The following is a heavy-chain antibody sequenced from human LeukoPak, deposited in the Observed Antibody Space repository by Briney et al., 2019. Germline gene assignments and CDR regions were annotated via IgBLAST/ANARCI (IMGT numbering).Heavy chain of an antibody. CDR1: GFSVSTSF. CDR3: ARTEEQVGDAFDI. J-gene: IGHJ3*02. Sequence: PGGSLRLSCASSGFSVSTSFMNWVRQAPGKGLEWVSVIYANSQTYYADAVKGRFTFARDNSKRTVYLHMSELRAEDTGIYYCARTEEQVGDAFDIWGQGTVVTVSS. V-gene: IGHV3-53*01. D-gene: IGHD1/OR15-1a*01. CDR2: IYANSQT.